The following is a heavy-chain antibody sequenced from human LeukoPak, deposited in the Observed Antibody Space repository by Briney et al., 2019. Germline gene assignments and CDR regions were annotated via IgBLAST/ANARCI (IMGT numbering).Heavy chain of an antibody. Sequence: GASVKVSCKASGYTFTSYDINWVRQATGQGLEWMGWMNPNSGNTGYAQKFQGRVTMTRNTSISTAYMELSSLRSEDTAVYYCARDFEAAAGTGIEYFQHWGQGTLVTVSS. CDR2: MNPNSGNT. CDR1: GYTFTSYD. CDR3: ARDFEAAAGTGIEYFQH. J-gene: IGHJ1*01. D-gene: IGHD6-13*01. V-gene: IGHV1-8*01.